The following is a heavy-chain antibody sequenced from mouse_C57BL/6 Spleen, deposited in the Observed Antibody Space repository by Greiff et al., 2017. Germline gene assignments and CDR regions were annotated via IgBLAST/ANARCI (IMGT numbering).Heavy chain of an antibody. J-gene: IGHJ3*01. V-gene: IGHV1-61*01. Sequence: VQLQQPGAELVRPGSSVKLSCKASGYTFTSYWMDWVKQRPGQGLEWIGNIYPSDSETHYNQKFKDKATLTVDKSSSTAYMQLRSLTSEDSAVYYCARSGGNPLCAYWGQGTLVTVSA. CDR2: IYPSDSET. CDR1: GYTFTSYW. CDR3: ARSGGNPLCAY. D-gene: IGHD2-1*01.